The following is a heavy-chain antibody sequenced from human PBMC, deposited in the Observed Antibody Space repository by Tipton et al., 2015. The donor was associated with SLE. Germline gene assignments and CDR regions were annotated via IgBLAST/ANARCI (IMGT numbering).Heavy chain of an antibody. Sequence: TLSLTCAVYGGSFSGYYWSWIRQPPGKGLERIGEINHSGSTNYNPSLKSRVTISVDTSKNQFSLKLSSVTAADTAVYYCARGRYYDFWNGDEKNYFDPWGQGTLVTVSS. CDR2: INHSGST. CDR3: ARGRYYDFWNGDEKNYFDP. J-gene: IGHJ5*02. D-gene: IGHD3-3*01. V-gene: IGHV4-34*01. CDR1: GGSFSGYY.